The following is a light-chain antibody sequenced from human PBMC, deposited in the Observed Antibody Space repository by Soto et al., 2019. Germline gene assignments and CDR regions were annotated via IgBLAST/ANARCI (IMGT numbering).Light chain of an antibody. CDR3: QQLNSFPIT. CDR2: AAS. Sequence: DIQLTQAPSFLSASAGDRVSITCRASQAISSYLAWYQQKPGRAPKLLIYAASTLQSGVPSRFSGSGSGTEFTLTITSLQPEDFATYYCQQLNSFPITFGQGTRLDI. V-gene: IGKV1-9*01. CDR1: QAISSY. J-gene: IGKJ5*01.